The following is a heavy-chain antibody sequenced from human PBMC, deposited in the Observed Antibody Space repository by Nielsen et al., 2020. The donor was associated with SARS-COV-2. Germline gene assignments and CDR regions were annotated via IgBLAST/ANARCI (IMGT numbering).Heavy chain of an antibody. J-gene: IGHJ3*02. V-gene: IGHV3-53*05. CDR3: ASDYMGAFDI. CDR2: IYSGGST. CDR1: GFTVSSNY. D-gene: IGHD4-11*01. Sequence: GESLKISCAASGFTVSSNYMSWVRQAPGKGLEWVSVIYSGGSTYYADSVKGRFTISRDNSKNTLYLQMNSLRAEDTAVYYCASDYMGAFDIWGQGTMVTVSS.